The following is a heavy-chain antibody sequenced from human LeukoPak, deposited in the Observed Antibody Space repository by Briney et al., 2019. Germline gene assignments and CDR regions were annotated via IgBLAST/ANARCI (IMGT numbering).Heavy chain of an antibody. CDR2: IYYSGIT. V-gene: IGHV4-39*07. J-gene: IGHJ4*02. D-gene: IGHD1-26*01. CDR1: GGSISSSGYY. Sequence: SETLSLTCTVSGGSISSSGYYWGWIRQSPGEGLEWIGNIYYSGITYYNPSLKSRVTISVDTSKNQFSLMLSSVTAADTAVYYCVRNGRYSLDYWGQGTLVTVSS. CDR3: VRNGRYSLDY.